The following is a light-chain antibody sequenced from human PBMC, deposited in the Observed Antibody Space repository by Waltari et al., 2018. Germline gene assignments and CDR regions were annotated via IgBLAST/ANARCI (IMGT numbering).Light chain of an antibody. J-gene: IGLJ1*01. CDR3: GAWDDRLNVYV. V-gene: IGLV1-44*01. Sequence: QSVLTQPPSASGTPGQRVPIPCSGSSSTIGSNALTWYQHPPGTAPTLLIYSHDQRPSGVPDRFSGSKSGTSASLAISGLQSEDEADYYCGAWDDRLNVYVFGTGTRVTVL. CDR1: SSTIGSNA. CDR2: SHD.